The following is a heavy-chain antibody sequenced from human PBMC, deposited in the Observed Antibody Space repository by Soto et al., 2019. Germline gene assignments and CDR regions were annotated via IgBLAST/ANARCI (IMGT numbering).Heavy chain of an antibody. Sequence: PSETLSLTCTVSGGSISSSSYYWGWIRQPPGKGLEWIGSIYYSGSTYYNPSLKSRVTISVDTSKNQFSLKLSSVTAADTAVYYCARRAAAGLNYYYYYGMDVWGQGTMVTVSS. CDR3: ARRAAAGLNYYYYYGMDV. J-gene: IGHJ6*02. CDR1: GGSISSSSYY. V-gene: IGHV4-39*01. CDR2: IYYSGST. D-gene: IGHD6-13*01.